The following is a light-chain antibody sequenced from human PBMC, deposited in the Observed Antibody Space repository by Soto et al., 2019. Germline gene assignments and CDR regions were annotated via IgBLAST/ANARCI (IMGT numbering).Light chain of an antibody. Sequence: QSALTQPRSVSGSPGQSVTISCTGTSSDVGGYNFVSWYQQHPGKAPKLMIYDVSKRPSGVPHRFSGSKSGNTASLTISGLQAEDEADYYCCSYAGGYTWVFGTGTKVTVL. CDR1: SSDVGGYNF. CDR2: DVS. V-gene: IGLV2-11*01. J-gene: IGLJ1*01. CDR3: CSYAGGYTWV.